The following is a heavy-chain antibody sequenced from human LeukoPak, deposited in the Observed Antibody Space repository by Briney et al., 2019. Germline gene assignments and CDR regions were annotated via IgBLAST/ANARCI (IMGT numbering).Heavy chain of an antibody. V-gene: IGHV3-66*02. CDR1: GFTVSSNY. J-gene: IGHJ5*02. CDR2: IYSGGST. CDR3: AAGYCSGGSCYGARNWFDP. D-gene: IGHD2-15*01. Sequence: GGSLRLSCAASGFTVSSNYMSWVRQAPGKGLEWVSVIYSGGSTYYADSVKARFTISRDNSKNTLYLQMNGLRAEDTAVYYCAAGYCSGGSCYGARNWFDPWGQGTLVTVSS.